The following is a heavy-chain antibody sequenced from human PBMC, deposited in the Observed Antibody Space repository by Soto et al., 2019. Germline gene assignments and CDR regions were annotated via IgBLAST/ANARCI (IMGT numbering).Heavy chain of an antibody. CDR1: GDSVSSTSAT. D-gene: IGHD6-19*01. CDR2: TYYRSKWYN. CDR3: ARDGSGFHWYFDL. Sequence: QVQLQQSGPGLVKPSQTLSLVCSISGDSVSSTSATWSWMRQSPSRGLEWLGRTYYRSKWYNDYAVSVKSRIAITPDTSKKQLSLHLSSVTPEDTALYFCARDGSGFHWYFDLWGRGTLVTVSS. J-gene: IGHJ2*01. V-gene: IGHV6-1*01.